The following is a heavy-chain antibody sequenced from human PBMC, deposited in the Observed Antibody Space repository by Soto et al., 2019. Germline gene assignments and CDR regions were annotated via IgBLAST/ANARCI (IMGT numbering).Heavy chain of an antibody. CDR3: ARGRGDLDY. D-gene: IGHD4-17*01. Sequence: QVQLQQWGAGLLKPSETLSLTCAVYGGSFSGYYWSWIRQPPGKGLEWIGEINHSGSTNYNPSLKGRVTRSVDTSKNQFSLKLSSVTAADTAVYYCARGRGDLDYWGQGTLVTVSS. CDR2: INHSGST. V-gene: IGHV4-34*01. J-gene: IGHJ4*02. CDR1: GGSFSGYY.